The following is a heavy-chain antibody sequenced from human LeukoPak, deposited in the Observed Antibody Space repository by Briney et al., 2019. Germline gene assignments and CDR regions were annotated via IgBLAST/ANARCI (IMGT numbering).Heavy chain of an antibody. J-gene: IGHJ3*02. CDR2: IYPGDSDT. CDR1: GYSFTSYW. CDR3: ARSLGLSSSWSDAFDI. Sequence: GESLQISCKGSGYSFTSYWIGWVRQMPGKGLEWMGIIYPGDSDTRYSPSFQGQVTISADKSISTAYLQWSSLKASDTAMYYCARSLGLSSSWSDAFDIWGQGTMVTVSS. V-gene: IGHV5-51*01. D-gene: IGHD6-13*01.